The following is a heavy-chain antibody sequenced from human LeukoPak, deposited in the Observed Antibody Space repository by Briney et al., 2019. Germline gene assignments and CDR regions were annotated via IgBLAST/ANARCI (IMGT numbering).Heavy chain of an antibody. CDR2: ISSSGSTI. CDR3: AREGNYYYYYMDV. V-gene: IGHV3-48*03. Sequence: GGSLRLSCAASGFTFSSYEMNWVRQAPGKGLEWVSYISSSGSTIYHADSVKGRFTISRDNAKNSLYLQMNSLRAEDTAVYYCAREGNYYYYYMDVWGKGTTVTVSS. J-gene: IGHJ6*03. CDR1: GFTFSSYE.